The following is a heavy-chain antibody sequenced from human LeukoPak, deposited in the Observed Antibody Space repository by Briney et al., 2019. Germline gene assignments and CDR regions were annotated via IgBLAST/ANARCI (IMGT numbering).Heavy chain of an antibody. CDR2: IIPILGIA. CDR1: GGTFSSYT. J-gene: IGHJ4*02. Sequence: SVKVSCKASGGTFSSYTISWVRQAPGQGLEWMGGIIPILGIANYAQKFQGRVTITADKSTSTAYMELSSLRSEDTAVYYCARGEDSSFDYWGQGTLVTVSS. V-gene: IGHV1-69*10. D-gene: IGHD2-15*01. CDR3: ARGEDSSFDY.